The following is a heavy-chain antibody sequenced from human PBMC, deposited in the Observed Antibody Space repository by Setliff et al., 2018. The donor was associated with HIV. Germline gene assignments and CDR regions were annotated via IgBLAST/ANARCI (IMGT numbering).Heavy chain of an antibody. CDR3: AKGALGYCSGTICYPFDY. J-gene: IGHJ4*02. V-gene: IGHV3-23*01. CDR1: GFTFSSYA. Sequence: GGSLRLSCAASGFTFSSYAMNWVRQAPGKRLEWVSYITNDGRNTYYADSVKGRFTISRDDSKNTLYLQMNSLRAEDMAVYYCAKGALGYCSGTICYPFDYWAQGTQVTVSS. CDR2: ITNDGRNT. D-gene: IGHD2-15*01.